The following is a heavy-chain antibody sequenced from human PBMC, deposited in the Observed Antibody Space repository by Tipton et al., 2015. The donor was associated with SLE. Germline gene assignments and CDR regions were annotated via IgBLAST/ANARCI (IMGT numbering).Heavy chain of an antibody. D-gene: IGHD3-16*01. CDR1: GFTFNTYS. CDR3: SKTFGMIGPFDV. V-gene: IGHV3-23*01. Sequence: SLRLSCTAAGFTFNTYSMKWVRQAPGKGRVWVSSTSGGDGGTDYADSVKGRFTFSRDNSKNTLFLQMNSLRGEDTAIYYCSKTFGMIGPFDVLGLGTMVTVSS. J-gene: IGHJ4*02. CDR2: TSGGDGGT.